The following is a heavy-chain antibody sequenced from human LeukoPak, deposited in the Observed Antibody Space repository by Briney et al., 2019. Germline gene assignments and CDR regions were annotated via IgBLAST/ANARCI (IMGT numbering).Heavy chain of an antibody. CDR1: GFTVDSNY. CDR2: IYAGGNT. V-gene: IGHV3-53*01. D-gene: IGHD3-22*01. J-gene: IGHJ4*02. Sequence: GGSLRLSCAASGFTVDSNYLSWVRQAPGKGLEWVSTIYAGGNTYYAASVKGRFTISRDFSKNTVFLHMNSLRAEDTAMYYCARGDDSGYYDYFDYWGQGALVTVSS. CDR3: ARGDDSGYYDYFDY.